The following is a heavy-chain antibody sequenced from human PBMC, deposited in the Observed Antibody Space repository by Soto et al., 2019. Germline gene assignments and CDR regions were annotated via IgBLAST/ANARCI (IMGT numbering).Heavy chain of an antibody. D-gene: IGHD3-10*01. J-gene: IGHJ4*02. CDR1: GGSISSSSYY. CDR3: ARLSVRRVRTSNYLGDY. CDR2: IYYSGST. V-gene: IGHV4-39*01. Sequence: PSETLSLTCTVSGGSISSSSYYWGWIRQPPGKGLEWIGSIYYSGSTYYNLSLKSRVTISVDTSKNQFSLKPSSVTAADTAVYYCARLSVRRVRTSNYLGDYWGKGTLVTVSS.